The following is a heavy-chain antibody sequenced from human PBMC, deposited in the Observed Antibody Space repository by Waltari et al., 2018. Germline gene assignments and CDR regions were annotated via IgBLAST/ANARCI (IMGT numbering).Heavy chain of an antibody. CDR3: ARRQANGSYGDIGMDV. CDR1: GCTFNAYY. V-gene: IGHV1-2*02. D-gene: IGHD3-22*01. J-gene: IGHJ6*02. Sequence: QVQLVQSGAEVQKPGASVKDSCRASGCTFNAYYMHWVRQAPVQGLEWMGWIHPSSGGTKYAQDFQGRVTMTRDTSIITAYMEVSRQRSDDTATYYCARRQANGSYGDIGMDVWGQGTTVTVSS. CDR2: IHPSSGGT.